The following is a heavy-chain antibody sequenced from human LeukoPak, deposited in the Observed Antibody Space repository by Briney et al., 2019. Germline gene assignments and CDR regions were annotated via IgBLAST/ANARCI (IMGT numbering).Heavy chain of an antibody. V-gene: IGHV1-69*05. CDR3: ARDRGLWNYVLFY. D-gene: IGHD1-7*01. CDR2: IIPIFGTA. J-gene: IGHJ4*02. Sequence: SVKVSCKASGGTFSSYAISWVRQAPGQGLEWMGGIIPIFGTANYAQKFQGRVTITTDESTSTAYMELSSLRSEDTAVYYCARDRGLWNYVLFYGGQGTLVTVSS. CDR1: GGTFSSYA.